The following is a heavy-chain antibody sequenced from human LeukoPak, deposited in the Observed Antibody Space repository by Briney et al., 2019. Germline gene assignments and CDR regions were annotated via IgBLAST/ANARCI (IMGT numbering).Heavy chain of an antibody. V-gene: IGHV4-61*05. CDR3: ARGITMVRGVIIRRGENWFDP. CDR2: IYYSGST. CDR1: GGSITRSSYH. D-gene: IGHD3-10*01. J-gene: IGHJ5*02. Sequence: PSETLSLTCTVSGGSITRSSYHWGWIRQPPGKGLEWIGYIYYSGSTNYNPSLKSRVTISVDTSKNQFSLKLSSVTAADTAVYYCARGITMVRGVIIRRGENWFDPWGQGTLVTVSS.